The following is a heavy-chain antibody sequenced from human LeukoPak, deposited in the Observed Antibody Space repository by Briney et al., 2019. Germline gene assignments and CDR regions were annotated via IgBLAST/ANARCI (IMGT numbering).Heavy chain of an antibody. CDR3: ARDIQYFEILTGYSALDY. V-gene: IGHV3-33*01. CDR2: IWYDGSKK. D-gene: IGHD3-9*01. J-gene: IGHJ4*02. CDR1: GFTFSTYG. Sequence: GGSLRLSCAASGFTFSTYGVHWVRQPPGKGLEWVAVIWYDGSKKYYADSVKGRFTISRDNSKNTLYLQINSLREEDTAVYYCARDIQYFEILTGYSALDYWGQGTLVTVSS.